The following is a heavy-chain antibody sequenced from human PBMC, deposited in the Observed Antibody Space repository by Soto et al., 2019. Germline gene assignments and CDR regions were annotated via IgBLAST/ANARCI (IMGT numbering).Heavy chain of an antibody. Sequence: GGSLRLSCAASGFTFSNAWMSWVRQAPGKGLEWVGRIKSKTDGGTTDYAAPVKGRFTISRDDSKNTLYLQMNSLKTEDTAVYYCTTDTPSELTGNDYWGQGTLVTVSS. CDR1: GFTFSNAW. CDR3: TTDTPSELTGNDY. CDR2: IKSKTDGGTT. J-gene: IGHJ4*02. V-gene: IGHV3-15*01. D-gene: IGHD3-9*01.